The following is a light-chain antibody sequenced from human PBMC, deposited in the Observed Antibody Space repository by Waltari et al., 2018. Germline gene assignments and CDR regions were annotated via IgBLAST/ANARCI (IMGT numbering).Light chain of an antibody. CDR2: AAS. CDR3: QQSYSTPRT. V-gene: IGKV1-39*01. Sequence: DIQMTQSPSSLSASVGDRVPITCRASQSISSYLNWYQQKPGKAPKLLIYAASSLQSGVPSRFSGSGSGTDFTLNISSLQPEDFATYYCQQSYSTPRTFGQGTKLEIK. J-gene: IGKJ2*01. CDR1: QSISSY.